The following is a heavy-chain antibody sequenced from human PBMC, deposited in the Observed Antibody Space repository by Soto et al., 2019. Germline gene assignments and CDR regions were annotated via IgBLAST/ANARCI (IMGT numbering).Heavy chain of an antibody. CDR3: AHSLSYDFWSGYDPLYYFDY. J-gene: IGHJ4*02. CDR2: IYWNDDK. D-gene: IGHD3-3*01. V-gene: IGHV2-5*01. CDR1: GFSLSTSGVG. Sequence: QITLKESGPTLVKPTQTLTLTCTFSGFSLSTSGVGVGWIRQPPGKALEWLALIYWNDDKRYSPSLKSRLTITKDTSKSQVVLTMTSMDPVDTATYYCAHSLSYDFWSGYDPLYYFDYWGQGTLVTVSS.